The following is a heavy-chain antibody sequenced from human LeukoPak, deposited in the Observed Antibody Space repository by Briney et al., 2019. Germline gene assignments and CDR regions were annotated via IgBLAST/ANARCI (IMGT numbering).Heavy chain of an antibody. D-gene: IGHD2-2*03. CDR3: ARVSGYCTSTSCHDY. CDR2: ISTYNGNT. V-gene: IGHV1-18*01. J-gene: IGHJ4*02. Sequence: ASVKVSCKASGYTFSNYGIIWVRQAPGQGLEWMGWISTYNGNTNYAQKLQGRVTMTTDTSTSTAYMELRSLRSDDTAVYYCARVSGYCTSTSCHDYWGQGTLVTVSS. CDR1: GYTFSNYG.